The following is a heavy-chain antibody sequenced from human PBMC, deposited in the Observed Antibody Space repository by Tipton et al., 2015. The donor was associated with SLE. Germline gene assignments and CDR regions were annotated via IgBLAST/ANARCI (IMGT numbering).Heavy chain of an antibody. Sequence: TLSLTCTVSGGSISSYYWSWIRQPPGKGLEWIGDISYSGSTNYNPSLKSRVTISVDTSKNQFSLKLRSVTAADTAVYYCAREGRGSSGFDYWGQGTLVTVSS. D-gene: IGHD6-6*01. V-gene: IGHV4-59*01. CDR1: GGSISSYY. CDR3: AREGRGSSGFDY. CDR2: ISYSGST. J-gene: IGHJ4*02.